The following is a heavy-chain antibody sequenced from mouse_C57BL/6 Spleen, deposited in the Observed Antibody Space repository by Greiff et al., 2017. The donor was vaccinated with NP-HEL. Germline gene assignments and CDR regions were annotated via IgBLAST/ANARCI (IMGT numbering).Heavy chain of an antibody. J-gene: IGHJ4*01. D-gene: IGHD2-3*01. Sequence: QVQLQQPGAELVKPGASVKMSCKASGYTFTSYWITWVKQRPGQGLEWIGDIYPGSGSTNYNEKFKSKATLTVDTSSSTAYMQLSSLTSEDSAVYYCARRGYDPLYAIGYWGQGTSVTVSS. CDR3: ARRGYDPLYAIGY. V-gene: IGHV1-55*01. CDR1: GYTFTSYW. CDR2: IYPGSGST.